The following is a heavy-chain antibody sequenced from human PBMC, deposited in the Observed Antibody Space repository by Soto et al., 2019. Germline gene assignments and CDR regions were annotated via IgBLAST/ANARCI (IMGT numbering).Heavy chain of an antibody. CDR3: ARALIQLWPHYYYGMDV. Sequence: SETLSLTCTVSGGSISSGDYYWSWIRQPPGKGLEWIGYIYYSGSTYYNPSLKSRVTISVGTSKNQFSLKLNSVTAADTAMYYCARALIQLWPHYYYGMDVWGQGTTVTVSS. D-gene: IGHD5-18*01. J-gene: IGHJ6*02. V-gene: IGHV4-30-4*01. CDR2: IYYSGST. CDR1: GGSISSGDYY.